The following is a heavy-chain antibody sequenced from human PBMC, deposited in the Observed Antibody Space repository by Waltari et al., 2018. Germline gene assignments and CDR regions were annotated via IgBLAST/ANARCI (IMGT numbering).Heavy chain of an antibody. CDR2: IYWNDDN. V-gene: IGHV2-5*01. Sequence: QITLKEPGPTLVKPTQTLTLTCTFSGFSLSTSGVGVGWIRQPPGKALEWLAPIYWNDDNRYSPSLKSMLTITKYTSKTQVVLTMTNMDPVDTATYYCAHSIVLVVQTKTGFDPWGQGTLVTVSS. CDR3: AHSIVLVVQTKTGFDP. D-gene: IGHD2-8*02. CDR1: GFSLSTSGVG. J-gene: IGHJ5*02.